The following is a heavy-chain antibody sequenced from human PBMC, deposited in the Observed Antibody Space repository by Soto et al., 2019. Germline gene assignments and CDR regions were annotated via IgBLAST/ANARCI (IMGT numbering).Heavy chain of an antibody. CDR2: IFHSGST. J-gene: IGHJ3*02. Sequence: PSETLSLTGAVSGGSISSSHWWTWVRQPPGKGLDWIGEIFHSGSTNYNPSLRSRVTISLDKSRNHFSLTLRSVTAADTAVYYCARSPSSSWFGGGAFDIWGKGTMVTVSS. CDR1: GGSISSSHW. CDR3: ARSPSSSWFGGGAFDI. D-gene: IGHD6-13*01. V-gene: IGHV4-4*02.